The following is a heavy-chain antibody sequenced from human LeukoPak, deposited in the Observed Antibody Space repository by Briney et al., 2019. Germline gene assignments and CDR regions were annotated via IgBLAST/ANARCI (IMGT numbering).Heavy chain of an antibody. CDR2: ISGSGGST. J-gene: IGHJ4*02. CDR1: GFTFSSYA. CDR3: AKDPYGDYHFDY. Sequence: GGSLRLSCAASGFTFSSYAMSWVRQAPGKGLEWVSAISGSGGSTYYADSVKGRFTISRDNSKNTLCLQMNSLRAEDTAVYYCAKDPYGDYHFDYWGQGTLVTVSS. D-gene: IGHD4-17*01. V-gene: IGHV3-23*01.